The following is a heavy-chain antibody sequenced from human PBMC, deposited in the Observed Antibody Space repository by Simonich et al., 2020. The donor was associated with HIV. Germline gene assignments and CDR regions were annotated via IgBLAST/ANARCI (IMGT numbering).Heavy chain of an antibody. J-gene: IGHJ3*02. CDR3: TRVYYDSSGYHDAFDI. CDR1: GFTFGDYA. D-gene: IGHD3-22*01. CDR2: IRSKAYGGTT. Sequence: EVQLVESGGGLVQPGRSLRLSCTASGFTFGDYAMSWVRKAPGKGLEWVGFIRSKAYGGTTEYATSVKGRLTISRDDSKSIAYLQMNSLKTEDTAVYYCTRVYYDSSGYHDAFDIWGQGTMVTVSS. V-gene: IGHV3-49*04.